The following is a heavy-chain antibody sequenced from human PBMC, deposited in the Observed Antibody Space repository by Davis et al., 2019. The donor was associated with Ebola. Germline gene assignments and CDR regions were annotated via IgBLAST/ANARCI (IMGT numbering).Heavy chain of an antibody. D-gene: IGHD5-18*01. Sequence: PGGSLRLSCAASGFTFSSYAMHWVRQAPGKGLEWVAVISYDGSNKYYADSVKGRFTISRDNSKNTLYLQMNSLRAEDTAVYYCARDTAMATDYYYGMDVWGQGTTVTVSS. J-gene: IGHJ6*02. V-gene: IGHV3-30-3*01. CDR1: GFTFSSYA. CDR3: ARDTAMATDYYYGMDV. CDR2: ISYDGSNK.